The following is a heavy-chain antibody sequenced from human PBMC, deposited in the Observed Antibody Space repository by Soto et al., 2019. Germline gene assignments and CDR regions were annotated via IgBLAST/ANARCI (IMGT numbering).Heavy chain of an antibody. CDR2: ISYSGST. Sequence: QPQLQESGPGLVKPSETLSLTCTVSGASIISTSYFWGWIRQPSGKGLEWIGTISYSGSTFYNPSFKGQVTISVDASKNQCSLKLSSVTAADSAVYYCAALLGHCTGGICFFRWFDPWGQGTLVTVSS. V-gene: IGHV4-39*01. CDR3: AALLGHCTGGICFFRWFDP. CDR1: GASIISTSYF. J-gene: IGHJ5*02. D-gene: IGHD2-8*02.